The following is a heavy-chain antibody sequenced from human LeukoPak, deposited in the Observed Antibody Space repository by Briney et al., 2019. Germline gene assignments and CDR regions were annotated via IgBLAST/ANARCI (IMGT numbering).Heavy chain of an antibody. D-gene: IGHD1-1*01. Sequence: ASVTVSCKASGYTFTGYYMHWVRQAPGQGLEWMGWINPNSGGTNYAQKFQGRVTMTRDLSTSTFYMELSSLRSEDTAVYYCARAGQYIQLFLEFWGQGTHVSVSS. CDR2: INPNSGGT. V-gene: IGHV1-2*02. CDR1: GYTFTGYY. CDR3: ARAGQYIQLFLEF. J-gene: IGHJ4*02.